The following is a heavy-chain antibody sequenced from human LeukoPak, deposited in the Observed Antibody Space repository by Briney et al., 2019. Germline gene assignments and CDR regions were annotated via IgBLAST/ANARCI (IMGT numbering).Heavy chain of an antibody. CDR3: ARSPPPYDFFDY. J-gene: IGHJ4*02. V-gene: IGHV3-30*04. Sequence: GRSLRLSCAASGFTFSSYAMHWVRQAPGKGLEWVAVISHDGSNKYYADSVKGRFTISRDNSKNTLYLQMNSLRAEDTAVYYCARSPPPYDFFDYWGQGTLVTVSS. CDR1: GFTFSSYA. CDR2: ISHDGSNK. D-gene: IGHD3/OR15-3a*01.